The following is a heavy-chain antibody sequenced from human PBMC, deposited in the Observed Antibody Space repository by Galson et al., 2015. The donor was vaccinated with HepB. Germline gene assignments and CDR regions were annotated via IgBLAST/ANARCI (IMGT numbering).Heavy chain of an antibody. Sequence: LRLSCAASGFTFSSYWMSWVRQAPGKGLEWVANIKQDGSEKYYVDSVKGRFTISRDNAKNSLYLQMNSLRAEDTAVYYCARDRYRPNVWFDPWGQGTLVTASS. CDR3: ARDRYRPNVWFDP. J-gene: IGHJ5*02. CDR1: GFTFSSYW. CDR2: IKQDGSEK. D-gene: IGHD5-18*01. V-gene: IGHV3-7*03.